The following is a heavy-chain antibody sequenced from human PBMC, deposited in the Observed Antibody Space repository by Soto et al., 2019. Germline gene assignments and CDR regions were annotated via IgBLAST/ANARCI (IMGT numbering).Heavy chain of an antibody. Sequence: QVQLVQSGAEVKKPGSSVKVSCKASGGTFSSYAISWVRQAPGQGLEWMGGIIPIVGTANYAQKFQGRVTITADESTSTAYMELISLRSEDTAVYYCARDAYSYVSSGYYYVTWFDPWGQGTLVTVSS. CDR3: ARDAYSYVSSGYYYVTWFDP. J-gene: IGHJ5*02. CDR2: IIPIVGTA. CDR1: GGTFSSYA. V-gene: IGHV1-69*01. D-gene: IGHD3-22*01.